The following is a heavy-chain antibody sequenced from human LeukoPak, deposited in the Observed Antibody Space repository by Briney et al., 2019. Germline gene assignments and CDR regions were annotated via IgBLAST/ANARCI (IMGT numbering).Heavy chain of an antibody. CDR3: AIVRGAARADGFDY. D-gene: IGHD6-6*01. J-gene: IGHJ4*02. CDR2: MNPNSGNT. CDR1: GYTFTSYD. V-gene: IGHV1-18*01. Sequence: ASVKVSCKASGYTFTSYDINWVRQATGQGLEWMGWMNPNSGNTNYAQKLQGRVTMTTDTSTSTAYMELRSLRSDDTAVYYCAIVRGAARADGFDYWGQGTLVTVSS.